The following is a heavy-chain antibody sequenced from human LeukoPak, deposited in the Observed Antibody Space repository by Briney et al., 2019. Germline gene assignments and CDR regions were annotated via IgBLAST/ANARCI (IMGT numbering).Heavy chain of an antibody. CDR1: GFTFSSYG. V-gene: IGHV3-33*01. Sequence: GGSLRLSCAASGFTFSSYGMHWVRQAPRKGLEWVALIWYDGSNKYYADSVKGRFTISRDNSKNTVYLQMSSLRAEDTAVYYCASRRGGIVGDYWGQGTLVSVSS. CDR3: ASRRGGIVGDY. D-gene: IGHD2-15*01. J-gene: IGHJ4*02. CDR2: IWYDGSNK.